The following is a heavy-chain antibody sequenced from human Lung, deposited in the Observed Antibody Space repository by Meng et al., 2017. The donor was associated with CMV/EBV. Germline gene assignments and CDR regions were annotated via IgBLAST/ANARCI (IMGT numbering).Heavy chain of an antibody. CDR3: ARVGYCTTTNCYGDYFDY. D-gene: IGHD2-2*03. J-gene: IGHJ4*02. V-gene: IGHV3-21*01. CDR2: ISASSSYI. Sequence: FRFSSYSINWGRQAPGKGLEWVSSISASSSYIFYSDSVKGRFTISRDNAKNSLYLQMNNLRPEDTAVYYCARVGYCTTTNCYGDYFDYWGQGTLVTVSS. CDR1: FRFSSYS.